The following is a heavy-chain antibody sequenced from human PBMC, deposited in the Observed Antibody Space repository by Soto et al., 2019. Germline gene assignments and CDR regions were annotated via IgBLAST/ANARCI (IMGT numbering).Heavy chain of an antibody. CDR2: INSGGTRV. D-gene: IGHD2-2*01. Sequence: EVHLAESGGGLVQPGGSLRLSCVASGFIFTDHWMHWVRQAPGKALVWVARINSGGTRVNYADFVKGRFTISRDNAQDKLYLQMTSLGVDDTAVYYCARGDCSVPSCFFGGTHWGQGTLVTVSS. J-gene: IGHJ4*02. CDR3: ARGDCSVPSCFFGGTH. CDR1: GFIFTDHW. V-gene: IGHV3-74*01.